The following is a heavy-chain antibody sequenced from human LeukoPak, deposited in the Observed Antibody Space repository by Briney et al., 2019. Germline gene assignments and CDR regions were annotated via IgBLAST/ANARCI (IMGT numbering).Heavy chain of an antibody. CDR1: GGSISSSSYY. V-gene: IGHV4-39*01. Sequence: KTSETLSLTCTVSGGSISSSSYYWGWLRQPPGTGLEWIVSIYYSGSTNYNPSINRRVTLSVDTSKNQFSLKLSSVTAADTAVYYCARLPSYYDILTGPDYWGQGTLVAVSS. CDR2: IYYSGST. D-gene: IGHD3-9*01. CDR3: ARLPSYYDILTGPDY. J-gene: IGHJ4*02.